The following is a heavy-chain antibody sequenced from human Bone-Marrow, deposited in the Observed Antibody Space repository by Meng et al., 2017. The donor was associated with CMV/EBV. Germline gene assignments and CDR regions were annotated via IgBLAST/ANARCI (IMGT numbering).Heavy chain of an antibody. V-gene: IGHV1-2*02. Sequence: CGDGVSMPVAYVKFSCMGVGSTFRGYIMRWRGQEHGGGVGWRVGINYNSGTTEYAQKFQGRVTMTRDTSISTAYLELSRVRSEDTAVYYCARVGITMIVGDYWGQGTMVTVSS. D-gene: IGHD3-22*01. J-gene: IGHJ4*02. CDR1: GSTFRGYI. CDR2: INYNSGTT. CDR3: ARVGITMIVGDY.